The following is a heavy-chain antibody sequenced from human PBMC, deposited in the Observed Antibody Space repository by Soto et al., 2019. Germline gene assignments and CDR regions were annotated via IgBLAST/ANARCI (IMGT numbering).Heavy chain of an antibody. D-gene: IGHD3-3*01. Sequence: ASVKVSCKASGYTFTSYGISWVRQAPGEGLEWMGLISAYSENTKYAQKLQGRVTVTTETSTSTAYLELRSLRSYYTAVYYFSRGNYDFWSGYPHHAYYMDVWGKGTTVTVSS. V-gene: IGHV1-18*01. CDR2: ISAYSENT. CDR1: GYTFTSYG. CDR3: SRGNYDFWSGYPHHAYYMDV. J-gene: IGHJ6*03.